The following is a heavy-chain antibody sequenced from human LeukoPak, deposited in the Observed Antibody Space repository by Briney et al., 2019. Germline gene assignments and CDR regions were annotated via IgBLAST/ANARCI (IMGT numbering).Heavy chain of an antibody. CDR2: ISAYNGNT. CDR1: GGTFSSYA. V-gene: IGHV1-18*01. CDR3: ARDLRVLIVGANMDV. Sequence: VASVKVSCKASGGTFSSYAISWARQAPGQGLEWMGWISAYNGNTNYAQKLQGRVTMTTDTSTSTAYMELRSLRSDDTAVYYCARDLRVLIVGANMDVWGKGTTVTVSS. D-gene: IGHD1-26*01. J-gene: IGHJ6*03.